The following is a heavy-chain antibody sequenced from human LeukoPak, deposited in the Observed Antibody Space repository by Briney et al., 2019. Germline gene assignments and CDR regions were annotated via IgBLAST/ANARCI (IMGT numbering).Heavy chain of an antibody. D-gene: IGHD6-13*01. Sequence: GSLRLSCAASGFTFRVYAMTWVRQAPGKGLEWVSGISGSGSSTYSADSVKGRFTISRDNSKNTLYLQMNSLRAEDTAVYYCARSGISWFYYDYWGQGTLVTASS. V-gene: IGHV3-23*01. CDR3: ARSGISWFYYDY. J-gene: IGHJ4*02. CDR1: GFTFRVYA. CDR2: ISGSGSST.